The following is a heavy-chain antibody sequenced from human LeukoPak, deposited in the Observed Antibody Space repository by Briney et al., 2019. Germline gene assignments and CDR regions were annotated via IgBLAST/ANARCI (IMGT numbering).Heavy chain of an antibody. Sequence: SETLSLACTVSGGSISTYYWSWIRQAPGKGLEWIGYIYYGGSSNPNPSLKSRVTMSLDTSKNQFSLKLSSVTAADTAVYYCARNGRGYSFDYWGQGTLVTVSS. CDR1: GGSISTYY. CDR2: IYYGGSS. CDR3: ARNGRGYSFDY. V-gene: IGHV4-59*01. J-gene: IGHJ4*02. D-gene: IGHD2-8*01.